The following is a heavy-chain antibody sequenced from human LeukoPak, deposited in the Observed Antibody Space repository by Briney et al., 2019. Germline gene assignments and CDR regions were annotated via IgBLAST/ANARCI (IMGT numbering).Heavy chain of an antibody. Sequence: GASVKVSCKASGYTFTSYGISWVRQAPGQGLEWMGWISAYNGNTNYAQKLQGRVTMTTDTSTSTAYMELRSLRSDDTAVYYCAREGGKTYYYDSSGTRFDYWGQGTLVTVSS. CDR1: GYTFTSYG. D-gene: IGHD3-22*01. CDR2: ISAYNGNT. CDR3: AREGGKTYYYDSSGTRFDY. V-gene: IGHV1-18*01. J-gene: IGHJ4*02.